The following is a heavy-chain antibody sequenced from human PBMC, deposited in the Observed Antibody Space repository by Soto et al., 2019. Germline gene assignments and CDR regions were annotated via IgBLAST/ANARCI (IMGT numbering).Heavy chain of an antibody. J-gene: IGHJ6*02. CDR3: AHXRGSGWXTRIMYGMDV. CDR1: GFSLSTSGVG. V-gene: IGHV2-5*02. CDR2: IYWDDDK. D-gene: IGHD6-19*01. Sequence: QITLKESGPTLVKPTQTLTLTCTFSGFSLSTSGVGVGWIRXXXGKALEWLALIYWDDDKRYSPSLKSRLTITKDTXXXXXXXXXTXXXXXXXXXXXXAHXRGSGWXTRIMYGMDVWGQGTTVTVSS.